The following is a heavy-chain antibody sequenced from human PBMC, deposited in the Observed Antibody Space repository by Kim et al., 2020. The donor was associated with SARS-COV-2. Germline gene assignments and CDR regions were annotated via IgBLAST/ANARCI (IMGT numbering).Heavy chain of an antibody. D-gene: IGHD1-26*01. V-gene: IGHV3-73*01. CDR1: GFTFSSSA. J-gene: IGHJ3*02. CDR2: IRCNGSSNST. CDR3: TNGPRTRGAFWDSFD. Sequence: GGSLRLSCAASGFTFSSSAMHWVRQAPGKGLEWVGRIRCNGSSNSTAYSATGKCRFTIARDDSKNTAHLQMKSLKTEDTYLCDCTNGPRTRGAFWDSFD.